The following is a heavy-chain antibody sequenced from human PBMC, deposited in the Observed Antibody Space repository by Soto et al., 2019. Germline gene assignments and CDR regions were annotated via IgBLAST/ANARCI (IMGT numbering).Heavy chain of an antibody. J-gene: IGHJ4*02. CDR1: EFTFSNYA. CDR3: TTDLEDIVLVTGAKTLNSFDY. CDR2: ISYGGGTT. V-gene: IGHV3-23*01. D-gene: IGHD2-2*01. Sequence: GGSLRLSCAASEFTFSNYAMSWVRQAPGKGLEWVSAISYGGGTTYYADSVKGRFTISRDNSKNTLYLQMNSLRAEDTAVYYCTTDLEDIVLVTGAKTLNSFDYWGLGTLVTVSS.